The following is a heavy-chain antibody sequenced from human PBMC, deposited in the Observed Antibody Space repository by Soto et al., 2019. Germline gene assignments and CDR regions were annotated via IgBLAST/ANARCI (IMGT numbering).Heavy chain of an antibody. Sequence: GGSLRLSCAASGFTVSSNYMSWVRQAPGKGLEWVSVIYSGGSTYYADSVKGRFTISRDNSKNTLYLQMNSLRAEDTAVYYCAFCSGSGSYYRAYYYYYYMDVWGKGTTVTVSS. J-gene: IGHJ6*03. CDR3: AFCSGSGSYYRAYYYYYYMDV. CDR2: IYSGGST. CDR1: GFTVSSNY. V-gene: IGHV3-66*01. D-gene: IGHD3-10*01.